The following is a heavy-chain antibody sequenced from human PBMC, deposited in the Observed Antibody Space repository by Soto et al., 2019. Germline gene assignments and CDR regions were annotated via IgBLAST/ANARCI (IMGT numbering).Heavy chain of an antibody. D-gene: IGHD3-10*01. CDR2: ISVYNGNT. CDR1: GYTFTSYG. V-gene: IGHV1-18*01. J-gene: IGHJ6*02. CDR3: VRSGRPGYYYYIMDV. Sequence: QVQLVQSGAEVKDPGASVKVSCKASGYTFTSYGVSWVRQAPGQGLEWMGWISVYNGNTKYAQKLQGRVTMTTDTSTSTAYMELRGLRSDDTAVYYCVRSGRPGYYYYIMDVWGQGTTVTVSS.